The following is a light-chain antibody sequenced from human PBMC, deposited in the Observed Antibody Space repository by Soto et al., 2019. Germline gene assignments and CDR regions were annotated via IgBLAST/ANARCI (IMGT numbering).Light chain of an antibody. J-gene: IGLJ1*01. Sequence: QSALTQPASVSGSPGQSITISCTGTSSDVGSYNYVSWYQQHPGKAPKLMIYDVSNRPSGASNRFSGSKSGNTASLTISGLQADDEADYYCCSYTISSPYVFGTGTKLTVL. CDR2: DVS. V-gene: IGLV2-14*03. CDR1: SSDVGSYNY. CDR3: CSYTISSPYV.